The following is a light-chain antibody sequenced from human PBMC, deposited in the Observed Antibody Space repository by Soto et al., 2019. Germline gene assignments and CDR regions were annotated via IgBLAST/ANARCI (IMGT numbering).Light chain of an antibody. V-gene: IGKV2-28*01. J-gene: IGKJ1*01. CDR2: LGS. CDR1: QSLLYSNGYNY. Sequence: EIVMTQSPLSLPVTPGEPASISCKSSQSLLYSNGYNYLDWYVQKPGQSPQLLIYLGSNRASGVPDRCSGSGSGTDFTLKISRVEAEDVGVYYCMQALQSRTFGQGTKVEIK. CDR3: MQALQSRT.